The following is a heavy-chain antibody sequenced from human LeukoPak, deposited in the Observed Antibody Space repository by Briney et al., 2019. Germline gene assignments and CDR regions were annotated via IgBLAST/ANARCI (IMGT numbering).Heavy chain of an antibody. CDR2: ISYDGTNI. J-gene: IGHJ4*02. V-gene: IGHV3-30-3*01. CDR3: ARDSSDFDY. D-gene: IGHD3-22*01. Sequence: PGRSLRLSCAASGFTFSSFAMQWVRQAPGEGLEWVAFISYDGTNIYYADSVKGRFTVSRDNSKNTLFLQMNSLRREDTAVYYCARDSSDFDYWGQGTLVTVYS. CDR1: GFTFSSFA.